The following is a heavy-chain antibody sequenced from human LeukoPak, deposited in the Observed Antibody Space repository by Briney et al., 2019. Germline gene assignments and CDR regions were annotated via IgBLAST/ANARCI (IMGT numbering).Heavy chain of an antibody. CDR2: IYPGETVT. V-gene: IGHV5-51*01. CDR3: ARLGRDGYTVGAFDY. J-gene: IGHJ4*02. CDR1: GYSFTSYW. Sequence: GESLKVSCKGSGYSFTSYWIGWVRQLPGKGLEWMGIIYPGETVTRYSTSFQCQATIPAHKSISTAHLQWNSLKASDTAMYYCARLGRDGYTVGAFDYWGQGPLVTVSS. D-gene: IGHD5-24*01.